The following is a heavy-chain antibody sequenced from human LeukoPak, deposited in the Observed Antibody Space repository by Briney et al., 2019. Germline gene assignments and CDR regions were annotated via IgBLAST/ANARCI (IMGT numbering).Heavy chain of an antibody. CDR2: INPNSGGT. Sequence: ASVKVSCKASGYTFTGYYMHWVRQAPGQGLEWMGWINPNSGGTNYVQKFQGRVTMTRDTSISTAYMELSRLRSDDTAVYYCACDCSGGSCCYWGQGTLVTVSS. D-gene: IGHD2-15*01. J-gene: IGHJ4*02. CDR3: ACDCSGGSCCY. V-gene: IGHV1-2*02. CDR1: GYTFTGYY.